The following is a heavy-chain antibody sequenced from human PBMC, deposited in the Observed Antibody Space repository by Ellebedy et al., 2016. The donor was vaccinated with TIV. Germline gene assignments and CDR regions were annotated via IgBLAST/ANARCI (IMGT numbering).Heavy chain of an antibody. J-gene: IGHJ4*02. CDR2: IYYSGST. CDR1: GGSISSSSYY. Sequence: MPSETLSLTCTVSGGSISSSSYYWGWIRQPPGKGLEWIGSIYYSGSTYYNPSLKSRVTISVDTSKNQFSLKLSSVTAADTAVYYCARESWSGWTPTYFDYWGQGTLVTVSS. D-gene: IGHD3-3*01. V-gene: IGHV4-39*01. CDR3: ARESWSGWTPTYFDY.